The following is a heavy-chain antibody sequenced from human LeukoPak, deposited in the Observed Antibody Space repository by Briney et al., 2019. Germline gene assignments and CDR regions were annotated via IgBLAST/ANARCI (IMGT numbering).Heavy chain of an antibody. Sequence: GASVKVSCKASGYTFTSYYMHWVRQAPGQGLEWMGIINPSGGSTSYAQKFRGRVTMTRDTSTSTVYMELSSLRSEDTAVYYCARGEYYYGSGSYLGHWGQGTLVTVSS. V-gene: IGHV1-46*01. CDR2: INPSGGST. CDR1: GYTFTSYY. J-gene: IGHJ4*02. D-gene: IGHD3-10*01. CDR3: ARGEYYYGSGSYLGH.